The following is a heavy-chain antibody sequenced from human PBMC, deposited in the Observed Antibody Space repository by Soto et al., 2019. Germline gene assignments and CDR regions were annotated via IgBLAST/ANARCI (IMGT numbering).Heavy chain of an antibody. CDR2: ISAYNGNA. J-gene: IGHJ4*02. CDR3: ARDLAVGLVDD. D-gene: IGHD6-19*01. Sequence: QVQLVQSGAEVKKPGASVKVSCKASGYTFTSYGISWVRQAPGQGLEWMGWISAYNGNAKYAQKLQGRVTMTTDTPTSTAYMEVRSLRSDDTAVYYCARDLAVGLVDDWGQGTLVTVSS. CDR1: GYTFTSYG. V-gene: IGHV1-18*01.